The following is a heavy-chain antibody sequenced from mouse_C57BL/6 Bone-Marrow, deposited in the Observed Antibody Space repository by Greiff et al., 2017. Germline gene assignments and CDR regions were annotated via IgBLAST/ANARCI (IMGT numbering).Heavy chain of an antibody. D-gene: IGHD2-5*01. CDR3: ARAYYSNYVFAY. V-gene: IGHV1-82*01. CDR1: GYAFSSSW. Sequence: QVQLQQSGPELVKPGASVKISCKASGYAFSSSWMNWVKQRPGKGLEWIGRIYPGDGDTNYNGKFKGKATLTPDKSSSTAYMQLSSLTSEDAAVYFCARAYYSNYVFAYWGQGTLVTVSA. J-gene: IGHJ3*01. CDR2: IYPGDGDT.